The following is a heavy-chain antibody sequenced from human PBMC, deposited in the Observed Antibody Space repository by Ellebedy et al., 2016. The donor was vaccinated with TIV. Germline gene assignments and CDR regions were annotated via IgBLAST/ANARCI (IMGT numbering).Heavy chain of an antibody. CDR2: IYSGGST. CDR1: GFTVSSNY. J-gene: IGHJ2*01. V-gene: IGHV3-53*01. Sequence: GGSLRLSCAASGFTVSSNYMSWVRQAPGKGLEWVSVIYSGGSTYYADSVKGRFTISRDNAKNSLFLQMNSLRNEDTGIYYCARDRATYPAVYWYFDLWGRGTLVTVSS. CDR3: ARDRATYPAVYWYFDL.